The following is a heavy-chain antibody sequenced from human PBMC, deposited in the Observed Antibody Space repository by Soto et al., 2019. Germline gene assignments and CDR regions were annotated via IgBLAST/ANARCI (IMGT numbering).Heavy chain of an antibody. Sequence: SGPTLVNPTQTLTLTCTFSGFSLSTSGMCVSWIRQPPGKALEWLARIDWDDDKYYSTSLKTRLTISKDTSKNQVVLTMTNMDPVGTATYYCARAQIAAAGSSSYYYYGMAVWGQGTTVTVSS. V-gene: IGHV2-70*11. J-gene: IGHJ6*02. CDR2: IDWDDDK. CDR1: GFSLSTSGMC. D-gene: IGHD6-13*01. CDR3: ARAQIAAAGSSSYYYYGMAV.